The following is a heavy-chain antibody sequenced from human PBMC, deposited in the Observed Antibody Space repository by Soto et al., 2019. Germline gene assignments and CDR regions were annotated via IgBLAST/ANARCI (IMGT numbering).Heavy chain of an antibody. J-gene: IGHJ3*02. D-gene: IGHD2-15*01. CDR3: SKEGGDIVVLVAATAFDI. Sequence: GGSLRLSCAASGFTFSSYAMSWVRHAPGKGLEWVSAISGSGGSTYYAESVKGRFTISRDNSKNTLYLKVNSLRAEDTAVYYCSKEGGDIVVLVAATAFDIWGQGTMVTVSS. CDR1: GFTFSSYA. V-gene: IGHV3-23*01. CDR2: ISGSGGST.